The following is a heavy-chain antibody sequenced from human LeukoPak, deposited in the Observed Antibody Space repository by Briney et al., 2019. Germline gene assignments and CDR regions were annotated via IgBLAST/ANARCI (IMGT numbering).Heavy chain of an antibody. D-gene: IGHD3-10*01. J-gene: IGHJ5*02. CDR1: GITFNRHG. Sequence: GSLRLFWATSGITFNRHGMSWVRQASGKGLEWGPAISGSGGSTYYADSVKGRFTISRDNSKNTLYLQMNSLRAEDTAVYYCAKGGTMVRGFSDPWGQGTLVTVSS. CDR3: AKGGTMVRGFSDP. V-gene: IGHV3-23*01. CDR2: ISGSGGST.